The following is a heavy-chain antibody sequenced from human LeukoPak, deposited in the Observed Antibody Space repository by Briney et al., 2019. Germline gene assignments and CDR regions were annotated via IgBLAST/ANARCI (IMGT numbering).Heavy chain of an antibody. CDR2: IYYSGST. Sequence: PSETLSLTCTVSGGSISSSSYYWGWIRQPPGQGLEYIGSIYYSGSTYYNPSLKSRVTISVDTSKNQFSLNLSSVTAADTAVYYCARGVARSSKFHFSYYFDYWGQGTLVTVSS. J-gene: IGHJ4*02. CDR3: ARGVARSSKFHFSYYFDY. V-gene: IGHV4-39*07. CDR1: GGSISSSSYY. D-gene: IGHD6-6*01.